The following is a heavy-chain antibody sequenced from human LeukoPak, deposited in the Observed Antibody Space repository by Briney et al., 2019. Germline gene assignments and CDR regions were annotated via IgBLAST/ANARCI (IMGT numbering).Heavy chain of an antibody. J-gene: IGHJ4*02. D-gene: IGHD3-22*01. CDR1: GGSVSGSY. CDR3: ATRPARGSGPYYPYFDY. Sequence: SETLSLTCTVSGGSVSGSYWSWIRQPPGKGLEWIGYIYYSGSTNYNPSLKSRVTISVDTSKTQFSLKLTSVTAADTAVYYCATRPARGSGPYYPYFDYWGRGTLVTVSS. V-gene: IGHV4-59*02. CDR2: IYYSGST.